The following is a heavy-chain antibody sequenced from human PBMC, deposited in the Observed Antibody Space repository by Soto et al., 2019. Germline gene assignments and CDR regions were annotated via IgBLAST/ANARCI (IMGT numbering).Heavy chain of an antibody. CDR1: GFTFRNYY. Sequence: GGSLRLSCAASGFTFRNYYMTWMRQTPGKGLEWISTITSSGGSTYYAASVKGRVTISRDNANNSLYLQMTGLRAEDTALYYCARDGMEWLRLMWFDPWGQGTLVTVSS. D-gene: IGHD5-12*01. CDR3: ARDGMEWLRLMWFDP. CDR2: ITSSGGST. V-gene: IGHV3-11*01. J-gene: IGHJ5*02.